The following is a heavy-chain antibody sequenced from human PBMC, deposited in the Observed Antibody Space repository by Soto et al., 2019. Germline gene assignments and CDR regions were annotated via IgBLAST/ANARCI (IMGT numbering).Heavy chain of an antibody. J-gene: IGHJ4*02. CDR2: IKQDGSEK. Sequence: GGPLRLPCAASGFTFSSYWMSWVRQAPGKGLEWVANIKQDGSEKYYVDSVKGRFTISRDNAKNSLYLQMNSLRAEDTAVYYCARALYDFWSGYYFDYWGQGTLVTVSS. D-gene: IGHD3-3*01. CDR1: GFTFSSYW. CDR3: ARALYDFWSGYYFDY. V-gene: IGHV3-7*01.